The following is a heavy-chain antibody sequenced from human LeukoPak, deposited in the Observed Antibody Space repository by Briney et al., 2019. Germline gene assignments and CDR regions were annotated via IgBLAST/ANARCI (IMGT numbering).Heavy chain of an antibody. V-gene: IGHV3-33*01. J-gene: IGHJ4*02. CDR3: ARDRDFNFDY. CDR1: GFSLSSFG. Sequence: GGSLRLSCAASGFSLSSFGMHWVRQAPGKGLEWVAVISHDGTFQNYADSVKGRFTISRDTSKNTLYLEMNSLGAEDTALFYCARDRDFNFDYWGQGTLVTVSS. CDR2: ISHDGTFQ. D-gene: IGHD3-9*01.